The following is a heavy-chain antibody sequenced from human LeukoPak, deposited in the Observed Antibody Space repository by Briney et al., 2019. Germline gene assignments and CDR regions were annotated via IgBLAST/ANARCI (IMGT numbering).Heavy chain of an antibody. V-gene: IGHV1-24*01. CDR2: FYPEDGET. J-gene: IGHJ4*02. CDR1: GGTFSSYA. D-gene: IGHD4-23*01. Sequence: GASVKVSCKASGGTFSSYAISWVRQAPGKGLEWVGGFYPEDGETIYAQKFQGRVTMTEDTSTDTAYMELSSLRSEDTAVYYCATADRLNYGDNEFDYWGQGNLATVSS. CDR3: ATADRLNYGDNEFDY.